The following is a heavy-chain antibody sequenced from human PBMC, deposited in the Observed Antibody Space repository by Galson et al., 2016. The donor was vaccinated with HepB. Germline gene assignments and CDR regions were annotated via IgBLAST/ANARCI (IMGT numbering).Heavy chain of an antibody. CDR2: INPSGGST. V-gene: IGHV1-46*01. D-gene: IGHD4-11*01. Sequence: SVKVSCKASGYTFSSYYIHWVRQAPGQGLEWMGVINPSGGSTIYARKFQGRVTMTRDTSTSTVYMELNSLRSEDTAVYYCATAQSLSWGTDYWGQGTLVTVSS. CDR3: ATAQSLSWGTDY. CDR1: GYTFSSYY. J-gene: IGHJ4*02.